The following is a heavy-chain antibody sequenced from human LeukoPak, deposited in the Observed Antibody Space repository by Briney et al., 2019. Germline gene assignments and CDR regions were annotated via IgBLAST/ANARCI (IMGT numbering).Heavy chain of an antibody. CDR1: GGSISSGSYY. D-gene: IGHD3-16*02. Sequence: PSQTLSLTCTVSGGSISSGSYYWSWIRQPAGKGLEWIGRIYTSGSTNYNPSLKSRVTISVDTSKNQFSLKLSSVTAADTAVYYCTRSYYVWGSYRNNWFDPWGQGTLVTASS. CDR2: IYTSGST. V-gene: IGHV4-61*02. J-gene: IGHJ5*02. CDR3: TRSYYVWGSYRNNWFDP.